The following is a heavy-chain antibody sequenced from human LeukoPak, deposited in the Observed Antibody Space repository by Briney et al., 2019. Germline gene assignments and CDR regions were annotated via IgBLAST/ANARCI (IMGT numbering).Heavy chain of an antibody. CDR1: GYTFTSNY. CDR2: IYPRDGST. CDR3: ARDQEGFDY. V-gene: IGHV1-46*01. Sequence: ASVNVSSKASGYTFTSNYIHWVRHAPGHGPAWMGMIYPRDGSTSYAQKFQGRVTVTSGTSTSAVHMEQSGLRSEDTAGNYCARDQEGFDYWGQGTLVTVPS. J-gene: IGHJ4*02.